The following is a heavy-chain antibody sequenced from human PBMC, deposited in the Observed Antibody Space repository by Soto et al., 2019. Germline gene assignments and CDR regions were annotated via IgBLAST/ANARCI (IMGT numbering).Heavy chain of an antibody. CDR1: GFSLSTSGVG. Sequence: QITLKESGPTLVKPTQTLTLTCTFSGFSLSTSGVGVGWIRQPPGKALEWLALIYWNDDKRYSPSPKSRLTITKDTSKNQVVLTMTNMDPVDTATYYCAHRTYGDYDPYYYGMDVWGQGTTVTVSS. CDR3: AHRTYGDYDPYYYGMDV. V-gene: IGHV2-5*01. CDR2: IYWNDDK. J-gene: IGHJ6*02. D-gene: IGHD4-17*01.